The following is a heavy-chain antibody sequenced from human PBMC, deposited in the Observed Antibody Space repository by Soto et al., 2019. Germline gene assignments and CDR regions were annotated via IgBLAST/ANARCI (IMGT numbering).Heavy chain of an antibody. CDR3: LKACLFISGSYPRELDY. Sequence: EVQLLESGGGLVQPGGSLRLSCAASGFTFSNFAMFWVRQAPGKGLEWVSSISRTGGAAHYADSVNGRFTISRHNSKNASFPQSEGPRAHGPAVYYWLKACLFISGSYPRELDYWGQGTLVTVSS. D-gene: IGHD3-10*01. V-gene: IGHV3-23*01. CDR2: ISRTGGAA. J-gene: IGHJ4*02. CDR1: GFTFSNFA.